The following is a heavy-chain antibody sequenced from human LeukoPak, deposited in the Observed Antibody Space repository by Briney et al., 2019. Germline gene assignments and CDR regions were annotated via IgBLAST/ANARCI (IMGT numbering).Heavy chain of an antibody. CDR2: INHSGST. V-gene: IGHV4-34*01. D-gene: IGHD2-2*01. Sequence: PSETLSLTCAVYGGSFSGYYWSWIRQPPGKGLEWIGEINHSGSTNYNPSLKSRVTISVDTSKNQFSLKLSSVTAADTAVYYCARSRRRYCSSTSCYWTPLFDYWGQGTLVTVSS. J-gene: IGHJ4*02. CDR1: GGSFSGYY. CDR3: ARSRRRYCSSTSCYWTPLFDY.